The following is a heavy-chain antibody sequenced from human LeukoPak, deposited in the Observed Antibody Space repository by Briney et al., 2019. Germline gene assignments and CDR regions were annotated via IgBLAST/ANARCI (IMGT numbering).Heavy chain of an antibody. CDR2: IRWNSGSI. CDR1: VFTFDDYA. D-gene: IGHD4-17*01. J-gene: IGHJ4*02. CDR3: ARGPDFGDRLDYFDY. V-gene: IGHV3-9*01. Sequence: PGRSLRLSCAASVFTFDDYAMHWVRPAPGKGLEWVSGIRWNSGSIGYADSVKGRFPISRENAKNSVSLQMNSLRGEDTAVYYCARGPDFGDRLDYFDYWGQGTLVTVS.